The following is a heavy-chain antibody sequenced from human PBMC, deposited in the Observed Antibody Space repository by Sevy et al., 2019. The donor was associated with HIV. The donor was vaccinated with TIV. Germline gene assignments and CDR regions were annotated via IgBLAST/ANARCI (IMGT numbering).Heavy chain of an antibody. D-gene: IGHD6-13*01. J-gene: IGHJ6*03. Sequence: GGSLRLSCAASGFTFSSYAMHWVRQAPGKGLEWVAVISYDGSNKYYADSVKGRFTISRDNSKNRLYLQMKSLRAQDTVVYYCARGALRNSSPHGGYMDVWGKGTTVTVSS. CDR2: ISYDGSNK. CDR3: ARGALRNSSPHGGYMDV. V-gene: IGHV3-30-3*01. CDR1: GFTFSSYA.